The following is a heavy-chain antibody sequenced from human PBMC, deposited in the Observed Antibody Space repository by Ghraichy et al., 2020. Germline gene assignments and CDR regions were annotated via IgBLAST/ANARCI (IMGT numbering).Heavy chain of an antibody. CDR3: ARDSMTTVTTSLFDYYDGIDV. V-gene: IGHV4-38-2*02. CDR2: IYHSGST. J-gene: IGHJ6*02. D-gene: IGHD4-17*01. CDR1: GYSISSGYY. Sequence: SETLSLTCTVSGYSISSGYYWGWIRQPPGKGLEWIGSIYHSGSTYYNPSLKSRVTISVDTSKNQFSLKLSSVTAADTAVYYCARDSMTTVTTSLFDYYDGIDVWGQGTTVTVSS.